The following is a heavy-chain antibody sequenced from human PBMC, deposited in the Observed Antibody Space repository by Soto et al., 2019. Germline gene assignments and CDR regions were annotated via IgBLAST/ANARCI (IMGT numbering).Heavy chain of an antibody. J-gene: IGHJ3*01. V-gene: IGHV4-39*01. CDR2: IYYSGST. CDR3: ASLSALAYSGGDCYLPS. D-gene: IGHD2-21*01. CDR1: GGSISSSSYY. Sequence: QLQLQESGPGLVKPSETLSLTCTVSGGSISSSSYYWGWIRQPPGKGLEWIGSIYYSGSTYYNPSLKSRVTITVDTSKIQFSLKLRSVPAADTAVYYCASLSALAYSGGDCYLPSWGQGTMVTVSS.